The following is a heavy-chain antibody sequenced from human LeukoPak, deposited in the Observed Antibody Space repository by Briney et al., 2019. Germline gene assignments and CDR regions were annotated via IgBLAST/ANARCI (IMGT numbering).Heavy chain of an antibody. CDR2: IIPIFGTA. CDR1: GGTFSSYA. V-gene: IGHV1-69*13. Sequence: ASVKASCKASGGTFSSYAISWVRQAPGQGLEWMGGIIPIFGTANYAQKFQGRVTITADESTSTAYMELSSLRSEDTAVYYCARVGHNWNYGWFDPWGQGTLVTVSS. CDR3: ARVGHNWNYGWFDP. J-gene: IGHJ5*02. D-gene: IGHD1-7*01.